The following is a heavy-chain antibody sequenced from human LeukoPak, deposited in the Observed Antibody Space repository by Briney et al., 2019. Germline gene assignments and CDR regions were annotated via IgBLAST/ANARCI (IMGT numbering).Heavy chain of an antibody. CDR2: IHNSGGT. J-gene: IGHJ4*02. CDR3: ARGLKQLNYFDY. V-gene: IGHV4-31*03. Sequence: SETLSLTCTVSGGSISSGDHFWTWIRQHPGKGLEWIGYIHNSGGTYYNPSLKSRVIISVDTSKNQFSLRLSSVTAADTAVYFCARGLKQLNYFDYWGQGTLVTVSS. CDR1: GGSISSGDHF. D-gene: IGHD6-13*01.